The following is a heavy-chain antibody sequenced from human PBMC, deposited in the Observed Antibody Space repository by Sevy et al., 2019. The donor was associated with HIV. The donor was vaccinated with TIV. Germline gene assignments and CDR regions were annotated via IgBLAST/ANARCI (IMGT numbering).Heavy chain of an antibody. CDR1: GYSLSKLS. J-gene: IGHJ5*02. CDR3: ATVGLGYYSGSSYYQGDWFDP. D-gene: IGHD2-15*01. CDR2: LDPGNGEI. Sequence: ASVKVSCKVFGYSLSKLSMHWVRQAPGKGLEWMGSLDPGNGEITYAQTLQGRVTMTEDTSTDTAYMGLGGLTSEDTATYYCATVGLGYYSGSSYYQGDWFDPWGQGTLVTVSS. V-gene: IGHV1-24*01.